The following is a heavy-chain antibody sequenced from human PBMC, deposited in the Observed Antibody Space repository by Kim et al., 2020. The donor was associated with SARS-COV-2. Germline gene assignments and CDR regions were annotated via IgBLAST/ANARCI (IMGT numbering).Heavy chain of an antibody. CDR2: LYAGGNI. CDR3: AGDGRATDNYNWFAL. D-gene: IGHD2-15*01. CDR1: GFTVSSNY. Sequence: GGSLRLSCVASGFTVSSNYMSWVRQAPGKGLEWLSVLYAGGNIFYADSVEGRFTISRDNSKNTVFLQINSLRAEDTAVYYCAGDGRATDNYNWFALWGQG. V-gene: IGHV3-66*01. J-gene: IGHJ5*02.